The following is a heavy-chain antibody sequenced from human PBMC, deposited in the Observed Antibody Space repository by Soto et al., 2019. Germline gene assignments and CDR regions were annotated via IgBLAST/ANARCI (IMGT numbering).Heavy chain of an antibody. CDR3: ARALRWVAYCGGDCYPDAFDI. Sequence: ASVKVSCKASGYSFTSYTIHWVRQAPGQRLEWMGWINGGSGNARDAQNFQGRVAVTTDESANTAYMELSSLRSEDTAVYYCARALRWVAYCGGDCYPDAFDIWGQGTMVTV. CDR2: INGGSGNA. J-gene: IGHJ3*02. CDR1: GYSFTSYT. D-gene: IGHD2-21*02. V-gene: IGHV1-3*01.